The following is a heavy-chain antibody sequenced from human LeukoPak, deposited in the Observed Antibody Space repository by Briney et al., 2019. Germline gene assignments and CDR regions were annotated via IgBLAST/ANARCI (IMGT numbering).Heavy chain of an antibody. D-gene: IGHD5-24*01. V-gene: IGHV4-34*01. J-gene: IGHJ5*02. Sequence: SETLSLTCAVYGGSFSGYYWSWLRQPPGKGLEWIGEINHSGSTNYNPSLKSRVTISVDTSKNQFSLKLSSVTAADTAVYYCARSGWLQFVLTPRGTHNWFDPWGQGTLVTVSS. CDR3: ARSGWLQFVLTPRGTHNWFDP. CDR2: INHSGST. CDR1: GGSFSGYY.